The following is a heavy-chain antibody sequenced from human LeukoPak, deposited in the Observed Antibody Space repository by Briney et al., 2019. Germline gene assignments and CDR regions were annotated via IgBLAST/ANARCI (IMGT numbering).Heavy chain of an antibody. CDR1: GYTLTAYY. CDR2: WNPHSGGT. J-gene: IGHJ6*02. D-gene: IGHD2-2*01. V-gene: IGHV1-2*02. CDR3: ASAERTGSGLDV. Sequence: ASVKVSSQASGYTLTAYYIHWVRQSAGPRLEGMGGWNPHSGGTNYAQKFRARVSMTMDTNINTAYVELTGLSAGDRALYLCASAERTGSGLDVWGQGTTVTVSS.